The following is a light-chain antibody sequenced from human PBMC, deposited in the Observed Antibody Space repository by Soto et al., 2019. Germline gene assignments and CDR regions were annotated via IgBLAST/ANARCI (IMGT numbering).Light chain of an antibody. CDR1: QSIDMW. CDR3: QQYLSYSLT. V-gene: IGKV1-5*03. CDR2: KAS. Sequence: DIQMTQSPSTLSASVGDRDTITCRASQSIDMWLAWYQQKPGEAPNLLIYKASSLESGVPSRFSGSGSGTDFPLPISSLQPDNFATHYSQQYLSYSLTCGGGTKVEIK. J-gene: IGKJ4*01.